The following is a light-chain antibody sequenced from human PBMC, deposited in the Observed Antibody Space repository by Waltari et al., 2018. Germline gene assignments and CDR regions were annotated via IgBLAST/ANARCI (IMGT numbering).Light chain of an antibody. J-gene: IGLJ1*01. CDR2: QDT. CDR1: SLRSYY. V-gene: IGLV3-19*01. CDR3: LVWDTSSYV. Sequence: SSELTQDPAVSVALGQTVRITCQGDSLRSYYASWDQQKPGQSPVLVIFQDTKRPSGMPERFSGSTSGNTATLTISGTQPMDEADYYCLVWDTSSYVFGTGTKVTVL.